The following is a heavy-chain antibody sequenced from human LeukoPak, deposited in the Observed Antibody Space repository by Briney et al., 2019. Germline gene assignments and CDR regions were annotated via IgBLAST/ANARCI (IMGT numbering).Heavy chain of an antibody. V-gene: IGHV3-48*02. CDR1: GFTFSSYG. CDR3: ARDPQSITIFGVVSYNWFDP. D-gene: IGHD3-3*01. CDR2: ISSSSSTI. J-gene: IGHJ5*02. Sequence: AGGSLRLSCAASGFTFSSYGMHWVRQAPGKGLEWVSYISSSSSTIYYADSVKGRFTISRDNAKNSLYLQMNSLRDEDTAVYYCARDPQSITIFGVVSYNWFDPWGQGTLVTVSS.